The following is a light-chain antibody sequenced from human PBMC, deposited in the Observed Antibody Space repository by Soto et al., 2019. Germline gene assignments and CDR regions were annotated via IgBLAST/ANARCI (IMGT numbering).Light chain of an antibody. J-gene: IGKJ1*01. V-gene: IGKV3-20*01. CDR1: QSITSSF. CDR3: QQYGSSGT. Sequence: EIVLTQSPCILSLSPGEXXXXXXWASQSITSSFLAWYQQKPGQAPRLLIYGASNRATGIPDRFSGSGSGTDFTLTISRLEPEDFAVYYCQQYGSSGTFGQGTKVDIK. CDR2: GAS.